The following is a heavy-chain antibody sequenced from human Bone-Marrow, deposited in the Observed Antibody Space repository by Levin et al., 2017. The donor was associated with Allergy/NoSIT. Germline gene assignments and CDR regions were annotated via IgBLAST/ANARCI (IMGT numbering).Heavy chain of an antibody. D-gene: IGHD3-10*01. CDR3: ARAPWFREVYYMDV. J-gene: IGHJ6*03. V-gene: IGHV4-31*03. CDR2: IYDSATI. Sequence: SETLSLTCTVSGDSISSGRYYWSWIRQHPGKGLEWIGYIYDSATIDYNPSLKSRVTISVDTSKNQFSLELSSVTAADTAVYYCARAPWFREVYYMDVWGKGTTVSVSS. CDR1: GDSISSGRYY.